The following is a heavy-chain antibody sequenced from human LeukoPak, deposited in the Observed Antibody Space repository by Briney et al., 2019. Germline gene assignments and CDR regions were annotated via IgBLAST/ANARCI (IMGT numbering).Heavy chain of an antibody. D-gene: IGHD3-22*01. CDR1: GYSISSGYY. V-gene: IGHV4-38-2*01. CDR2: IYHSGST. J-gene: IGHJ3*02. CDR3: ARRWYYYDSSGPRPRNAFDI. Sequence: SETLSLTCAVSGYSISSGYYWGWIRQPPGKGLEWIGSIYHSGSTYYNPSLKSRVTISVDTSKNQFSLKLSPVTAADTAVYYCARRWYYYDSSGPRPRNAFDIWGQGTMVTVSS.